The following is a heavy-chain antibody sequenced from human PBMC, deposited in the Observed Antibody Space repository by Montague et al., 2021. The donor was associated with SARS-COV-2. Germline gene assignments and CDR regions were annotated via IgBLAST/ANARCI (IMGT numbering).Heavy chain of an antibody. D-gene: IGHD2-15*01. CDR2: IKSKTDGGTT. J-gene: IGHJ5*02. CDR3: TTDRPVVVVAALWSINWFDP. Sequence: SLRLSCAASGFTFSKAWMSWVRQAPGKGLEWVGRIKSKTDGGTTYYAXXVKGRFTISRDDSKNTLYLQMNSLKTEDTAVYYCTTDRPVVVVAALWSINWFDPWGQGTLVTVSS. CDR1: GFTFSKAW. V-gene: IGHV3-15*01.